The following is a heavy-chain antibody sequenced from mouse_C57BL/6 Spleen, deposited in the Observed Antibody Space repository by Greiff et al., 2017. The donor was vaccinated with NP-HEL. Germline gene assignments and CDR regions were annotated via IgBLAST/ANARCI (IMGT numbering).Heavy chain of an antibody. CDR3: ARGGNQEYFDV. CDR2: ISSGSSTI. Sequence: EVQGVESGGGLVKPGGSLKLSCAASGFTFSDYGMHWVRQAPEKGLEWVAYISSGSSTIYYADTVKGRFTIFRDNAKNTLFLQMTSLRSEDTAMYYCARGGNQEYFDVWGTGTTVTVSS. V-gene: IGHV5-17*01. CDR1: GFTFSDYG. J-gene: IGHJ1*03. D-gene: IGHD2-1*01.